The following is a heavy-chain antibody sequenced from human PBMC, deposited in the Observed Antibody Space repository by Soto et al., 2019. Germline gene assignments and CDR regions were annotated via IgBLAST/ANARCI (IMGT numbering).Heavy chain of an antibody. D-gene: IGHD2-15*01. J-gene: IGHJ3*02. CDR2: IYYSGST. V-gene: IGHV4-59*01. CDR1: GGSISSYY. Sequence: QVQLQESGPGLVRPSETLSLTCTVSGGSISSYYWSWIRQPPGKGLEWIGYIYYSGSTNYNPSLKSRVTISVDTSKNQFSLKLSSVTAADTAVYYCARYWSGSCYLHAFDIWGQGTMVTVSS. CDR3: ARYWSGSCYLHAFDI.